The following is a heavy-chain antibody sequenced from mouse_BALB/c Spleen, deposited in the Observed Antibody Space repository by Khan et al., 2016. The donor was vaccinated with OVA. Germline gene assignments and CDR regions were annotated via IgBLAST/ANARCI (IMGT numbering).Heavy chain of an antibody. CDR1: GFSITSDYA. Sequence: EVQLQESGPGLVKPSQSLSLTCTVTGFSITSDYAWSWIRQFPGNKLEWMAYINYSGSTSYHPSLKSRISITRDTSKNQFFLQLNSVTTEDTATYYGARGVRLTYWGQGTLVTVSA. CDR3: ARGVRLTY. CDR2: INYSGST. J-gene: IGHJ3*01. D-gene: IGHD2-14*01. V-gene: IGHV3-2*02.